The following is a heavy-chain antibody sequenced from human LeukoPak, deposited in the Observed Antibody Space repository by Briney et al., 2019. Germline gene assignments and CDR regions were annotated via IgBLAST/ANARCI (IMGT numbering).Heavy chain of an antibody. Sequence: GVSLRLSCAASDFSFSNYAMSWVRQAPGKGLEWVSAVSNRGGSKYYADSVKGRFTISRDNYKHTLHLPMNSQTAEDAAVYYCSPLVWVDLSSASYNPPDGWGQGTLVTVSS. V-gene: IGHV3-23*01. CDR3: SPLVWVDLSSASYNPPDG. J-gene: IGHJ4*02. CDR2: VSNRGGSK. D-gene: IGHD2-2*01. CDR1: DFSFSNYA.